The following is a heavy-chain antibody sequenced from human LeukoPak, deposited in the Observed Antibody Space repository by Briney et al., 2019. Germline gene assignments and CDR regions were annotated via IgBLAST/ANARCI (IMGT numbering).Heavy chain of an antibody. V-gene: IGHV3-23*01. CDR2: IIGSGGYT. CDR1: GFTFSNYE. CDR3: AKRNEGDLGFFDY. D-gene: IGHD1-1*01. J-gene: IGHJ4*01. Sequence: PGGSLGLSCAASGFTFSNYEMTWVRQAPGKGLEWVSAIIGSGGYTYYADSVKGRFTISRDNSKDTLYLQMNNLRAEDTAVYYCAKRNEGDLGFFDYWGQGTLVTVSS.